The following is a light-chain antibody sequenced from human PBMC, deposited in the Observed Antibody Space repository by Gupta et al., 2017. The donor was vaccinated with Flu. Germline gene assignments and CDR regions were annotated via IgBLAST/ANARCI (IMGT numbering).Light chain of an antibody. J-gene: IGLJ3*02. CDR3: QAWDSSLRV. CDR2: QDS. V-gene: IGLV3-1*01. CDR1: KLGDKY. Sequence: SYELTQTPSVSVSPGQTASITCSGDKLGDKYASWYQQKPGQPPVLVIYQDSKRPSGIPERFSGSNSGNTATLTISGTQAMDEADYYCQAWDSSLRVFGGGTKLTVL.